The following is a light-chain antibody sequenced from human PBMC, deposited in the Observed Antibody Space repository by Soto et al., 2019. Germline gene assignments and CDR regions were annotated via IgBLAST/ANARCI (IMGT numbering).Light chain of an antibody. J-gene: IGKJ2*01. V-gene: IGKV3-15*01. CDR3: QQYREWPPFT. CDR1: ESLHGA. CDR2: HTT. Sequence: ILMTQSPATLSVSPGERATLSCRASESLHGALALFQRRHGQPPRLLIYHTTTRSPSIPPRCSGSGSGTDFTLPISSLQPDDFAVYYCQQYREWPPFTFGQWTRLEIK.